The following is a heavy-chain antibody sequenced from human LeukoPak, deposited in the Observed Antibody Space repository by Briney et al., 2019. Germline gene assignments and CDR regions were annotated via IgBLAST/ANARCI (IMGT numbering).Heavy chain of an antibody. D-gene: IGHD5-24*01. J-gene: IGHJ4*02. CDR2: ISPDGSTT. CDR3: GTIPRDSTLPDY. Sequence: GGSLRLSCTASGFPLSSYWLQWVRHIPGKGLEWISVISPDGSTTNYADPVKGRFTISRDNAKNTVYLQVNSLTTEDTAVYFCGTIPRDSTLPDYWGRGTLVTVSS. CDR1: GFPLSSYW. V-gene: IGHV3-74*01.